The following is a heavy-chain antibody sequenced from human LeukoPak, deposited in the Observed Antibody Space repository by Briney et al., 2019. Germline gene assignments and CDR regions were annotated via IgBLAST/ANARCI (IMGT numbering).Heavy chain of an antibody. CDR1: GFTFSSYA. CDR2: ISSSSSTI. J-gene: IGHJ3*02. Sequence: PGGSLRLSCAASGFTFSSYAMSWVRQAPGKGLEWVSYISSSSSTIYYADSVKGRFTISRDNAKNSLYLQMNSLRAEDTAVYYCARVYRLGYSISWYNAFDIWGQGTMVTVSS. D-gene: IGHD6-13*01. CDR3: ARVYRLGYSISWYNAFDI. V-gene: IGHV3-48*01.